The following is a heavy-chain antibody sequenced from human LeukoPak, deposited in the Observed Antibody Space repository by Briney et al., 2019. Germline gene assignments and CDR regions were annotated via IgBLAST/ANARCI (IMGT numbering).Heavy chain of an antibody. CDR2: ISSNSGSI. CDR3: AKSDSGSYYRAAFDI. CDR1: GFTFYDYA. Sequence: PGRSLRLSCAASGFTFYDYAMHWVRQAPGKGLEWVAGISSNSGSIGYADSVQGRFTISSDNAKHSLYLQMNSLRAEDMALYYCAKSDSGSYYRAAFDIWGQGTMVTVSS. V-gene: IGHV3-9*03. D-gene: IGHD1-26*01. J-gene: IGHJ3*02.